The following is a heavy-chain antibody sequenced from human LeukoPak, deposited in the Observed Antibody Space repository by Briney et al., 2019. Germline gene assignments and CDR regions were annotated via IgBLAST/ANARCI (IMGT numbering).Heavy chain of an antibody. CDR1: GYTLTELS. CDR2: FDPEDGET. CDR3: ATSTYGSGSYFYMDV. J-gene: IGHJ6*03. D-gene: IGHD3-10*01. V-gene: IGHV1-24*01. Sequence: GASVKVSCKVSGYTLTELSMHWVRQAPGEGLEWMGGFDPEDGETIYAQKFQGRVTMTEDTSTDTAYMELSSLRSEDTAVYYCATSTYGSGSYFYMDVWGKGTTVTVSS.